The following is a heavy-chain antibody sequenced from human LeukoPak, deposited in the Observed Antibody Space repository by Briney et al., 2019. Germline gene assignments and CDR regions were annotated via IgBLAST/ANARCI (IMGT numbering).Heavy chain of an antibody. V-gene: IGHV3-33*01. D-gene: IGHD5-12*01. CDR3: ARDHIVATIGAFFDY. CDR2: IWYDGSNK. J-gene: IGHJ4*02. Sequence: PGRSLRLSCAASGFTFSHYGMHWVRQAPGKGLEWVAIIWYDGSNKYYADSVKGRFTISRDNSKNTLYLQMNSLRAEDTAVYYCARDHIVATIGAFFDYWGQGTLVTVSS. CDR1: GFTFSHYG.